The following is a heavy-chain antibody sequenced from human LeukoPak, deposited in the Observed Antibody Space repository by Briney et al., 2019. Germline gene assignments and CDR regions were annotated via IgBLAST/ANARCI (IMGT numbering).Heavy chain of an antibody. Sequence: ASVKVSCKASGGTFSSYAISWVRQAPGQGLEWMGGIIPIFGTANYAQKFQGRVTIAADKSTSTAYMELSSLRSEDTAVYYCARDLRRVAAADHYYYYYYMDVWGKGTTVTVSS. V-gene: IGHV1-69*06. J-gene: IGHJ6*03. CDR3: ARDLRRVAAADHYYYYYYMDV. CDR1: GGTFSSYA. D-gene: IGHD6-13*01. CDR2: IIPIFGTA.